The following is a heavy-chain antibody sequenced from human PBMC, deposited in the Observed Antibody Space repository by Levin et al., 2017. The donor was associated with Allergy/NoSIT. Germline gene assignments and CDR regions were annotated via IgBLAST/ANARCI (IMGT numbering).Heavy chain of an antibody. V-gene: IGHV3-48*02. CDR2: IDSATTAI. J-gene: IGHJ6*02. CDR3: ARDMYTTGWAYYYAMDV. Sequence: SCVASGFTFSSYSMNWVRQAPGKGLEWISYIDSATTAIYYADSVKGRFTISRDNAQNSLYLQMNSLRDEDMAVYYCARDMYTTGWAYYYAMDVWGQGTSVTVSS. D-gene: IGHD5/OR15-5a*01. CDR1: GFTFSSYS.